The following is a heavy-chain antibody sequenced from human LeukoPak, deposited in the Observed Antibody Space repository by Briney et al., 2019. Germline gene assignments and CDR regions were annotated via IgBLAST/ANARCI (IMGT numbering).Heavy chain of an antibody. Sequence: SETLSLTCTVSGGSISSYYWSWIRQPPGKGLEWIGYIYYSGSTNYNPSLKSRVTISVDTSKNQFSLKLSSVTAADTAVYYCARARYDSSGYRFDYWGQGNLVTVSS. D-gene: IGHD3-22*01. CDR3: ARARYDSSGYRFDY. V-gene: IGHV4-59*01. CDR1: GGSISSYY. J-gene: IGHJ4*02. CDR2: IYYSGST.